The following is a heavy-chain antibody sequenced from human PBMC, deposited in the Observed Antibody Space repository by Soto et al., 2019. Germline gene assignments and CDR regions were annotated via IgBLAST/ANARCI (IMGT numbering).Heavy chain of an antibody. V-gene: IGHV1-18*01. CDR1: GYTFTSYG. Sequence: GASVKISCKASGYTFTSYGISWVRQAPGQGLEWMGWISAYNGNTNYAQKLQGRVTMTTDTSTSTAYMELRNLRSDDTAVYYCASDRGCSSTSCSIWLDPWDQGSLVTVSS. D-gene: IGHD2-2*01. J-gene: IGHJ5*02. CDR2: ISAYNGNT. CDR3: ASDRGCSSTSCSIWLDP.